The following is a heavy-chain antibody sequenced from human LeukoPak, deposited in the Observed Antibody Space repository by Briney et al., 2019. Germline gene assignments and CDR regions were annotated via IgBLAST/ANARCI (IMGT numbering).Heavy chain of an antibody. J-gene: IGHJ4*02. V-gene: IGHV4-59*11. CDR3: ARSGIVGASSSFDC. Sequence: SETLSLTCTVSGGSITSHYWSWLRQPPGKGLEWLGYIYHSGSTDYNPSLKSRVTLSVDTSKNQFSLHLSSVTAADTAFYYCARSGIVGASSSFDCWGQGILGTVSA. D-gene: IGHD1-26*01. CDR2: IYHSGST. CDR1: GGSITSHY.